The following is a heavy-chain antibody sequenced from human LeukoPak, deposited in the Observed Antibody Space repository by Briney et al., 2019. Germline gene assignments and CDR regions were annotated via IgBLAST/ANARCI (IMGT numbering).Heavy chain of an antibody. J-gene: IGHJ5*02. D-gene: IGHD2-15*01. CDR3: AREPPLYCSGGSCTAGDWFDP. V-gene: IGHV1-18*01. Sequence: ASVKVSCKTSGYTFTSYGISWVRQAPGQGLEWMGWISAYNGNTNYAQKLHGRVTMTTDTSTSTAYMELRSLRSDDTAVYYCAREPPLYCSGGSCTAGDWFDPWGQGTLVTVSS. CDR2: ISAYNGNT. CDR1: GYTFTSYG.